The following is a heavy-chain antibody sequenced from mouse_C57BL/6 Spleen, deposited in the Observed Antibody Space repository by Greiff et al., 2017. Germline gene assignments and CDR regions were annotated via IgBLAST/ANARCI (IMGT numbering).Heavy chain of an antibody. D-gene: IGHD3-2*02. V-gene: IGHV1-69*01. Sequence: QVQLQQPGAELVMPGASVKLSCKASGYTFTSYWMPWVKQRPGQGLEWIGEIDPADSYTNYNHKFKGKSTLTVDKSSSTAYMQLSSLTSEDSAVYYCARTAQATYFDYWGQGTTLTVSS. CDR1: GYTFTSYW. CDR3: ARTAQATYFDY. CDR2: IDPADSYT. J-gene: IGHJ2*01.